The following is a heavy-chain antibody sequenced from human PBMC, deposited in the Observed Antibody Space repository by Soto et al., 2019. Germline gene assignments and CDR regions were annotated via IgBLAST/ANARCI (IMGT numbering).Heavy chain of an antibody. CDR3: ASVTLRFSYGIDL. J-gene: IGHJ6*02. D-gene: IGHD3-3*01. Sequence: VGSLRLSCAASELTFSNSERHWVRQAPGKGLEWLSYISRSGSVIYNADSVKGRFTISRDNAKNLLYLQMNSLRAEDTAVYFCASVTLRFSYGIDLWGQGTTVTVSS. CDR1: ELTFSNSE. CDR2: ISRSGSVI. V-gene: IGHV3-48*03.